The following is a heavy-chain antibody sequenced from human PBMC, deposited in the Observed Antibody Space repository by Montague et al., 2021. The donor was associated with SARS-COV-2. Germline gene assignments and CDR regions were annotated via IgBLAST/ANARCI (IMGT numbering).Heavy chain of an antibody. V-gene: IGHV3-30*04. D-gene: IGHD2-21*01. J-gene: IGHJ4*02. CDR2: ISYDGSNK. Sequence: SLRLSCAASGFTFSSYAMHWVRQAPGKGLEWVAVISYDGSNKYYADSVKGRFTISRDNSKNTLYLQMNSLRAEDTAVYYCARGFRGGYSTFGYWGQGTLVTVSS. CDR1: GFTFSSYA. CDR3: ARGFRGGYSTFGY.